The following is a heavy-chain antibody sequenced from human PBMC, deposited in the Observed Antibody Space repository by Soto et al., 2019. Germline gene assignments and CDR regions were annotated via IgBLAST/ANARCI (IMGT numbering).Heavy chain of an antibody. J-gene: IGHJ4*02. CDR2: IYYTGST. D-gene: IGHD2-15*01. CDR3: ARGGYCSGGSCSSGSHDY. Sequence: SEALCLTWPVSGGFISRGGFYWSWIRQHPGKGLEWMGYIYYTGSTYYNPSPQSRVTISVDTSENQFSLKLSSVTAADTAVYYCARGGYCSGGSCSSGSHDYWGQGTLVTVSS. V-gene: IGHV4-31*02. CDR1: GGFISRGGFY.